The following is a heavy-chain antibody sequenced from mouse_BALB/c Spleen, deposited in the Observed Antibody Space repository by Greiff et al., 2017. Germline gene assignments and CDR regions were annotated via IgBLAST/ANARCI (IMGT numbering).Heavy chain of an antibody. D-gene: IGHD1-1*01. J-gene: IGHJ1*01. CDR2: IYPGRGIT. Sequence: QVQLQQSGAELVKPGASVKMSCKASGYTFTSYWINWVKQRPGQGLEWIGDIYPGRGITNYNEKFKSKATLTLDTSSSTAYMQLSSLTSEDSAVYYCSRGYYGSSLYWYFDVWGAGTTVTVSS. V-gene: IGHV1-55*01. CDR1: GYTFTSYW. CDR3: SRGYYGSSLYWYFDV.